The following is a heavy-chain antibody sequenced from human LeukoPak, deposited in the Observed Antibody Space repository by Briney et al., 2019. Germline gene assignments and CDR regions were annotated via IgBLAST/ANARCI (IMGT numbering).Heavy chain of an antibody. CDR1: GFTFNSYA. J-gene: IGHJ4*02. Sequence: GGSLRLSCAASGFTFNSYAMSWVRQAPGKGLEWVSTISGSGGGTYYADSVKGRFTISRDNSKNTLYLQMNSLRAEDTAVYYCAKGEMGTTSYYFDYWGQGTLVTVSS. CDR2: ISGSGGGT. V-gene: IGHV3-23*01. CDR3: AKGEMGTTSYYFDY. D-gene: IGHD5-24*01.